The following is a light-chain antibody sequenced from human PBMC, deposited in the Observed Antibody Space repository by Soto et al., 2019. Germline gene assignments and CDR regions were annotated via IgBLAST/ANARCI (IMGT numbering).Light chain of an antibody. CDR3: QQRSHWRT. CDR1: QSVSSY. V-gene: IGKV3-11*01. J-gene: IGKJ2*01. CDR2: DAS. Sequence: EIVLTQSPATLSLSPGERATLSCRASQSVSSYLAWYQQKPGQAPRLLIYDASNRAPGIPARFSGSGSGTDFTLTISRLEPEDCAVYYCQQRSHWRTFGQGTKLEIK.